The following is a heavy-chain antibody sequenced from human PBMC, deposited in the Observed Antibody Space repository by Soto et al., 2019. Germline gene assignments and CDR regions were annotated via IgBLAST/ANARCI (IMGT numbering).Heavy chain of an antibody. D-gene: IGHD3-22*01. V-gene: IGHV4-59*01. J-gene: IGHJ4*02. CDR3: ARGRAYYDSSGLYFDY. CDR1: GVSISDYY. Sequence: SETLSLTCIVSGVSISDYYWSWIRQPPGKGLEWIGYIYYSGNTKYNPSLKSRVTISEDTSKNQFSLKLSSVTAADTAVYYCARGRAYYDSSGLYFDYWGEGTLVTVS. CDR2: IYYSGNT.